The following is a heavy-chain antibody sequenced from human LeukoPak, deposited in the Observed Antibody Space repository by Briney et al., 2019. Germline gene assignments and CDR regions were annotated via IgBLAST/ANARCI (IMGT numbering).Heavy chain of an antibody. D-gene: IGHD6-19*01. J-gene: IGHJ3*02. CDR1: GFTFDDCD. CDR2: INWNGGST. V-gene: IGHV3-20*04. Sequence: GGSLRLSCAASGFTFDDCDVSWVRQAPGKGLEWVSGINWNGGSTGYADSVKGRFTISRDNAKNSLYLQMNNLRDEDTALYYCARIAMAGIGDGFDIWGQGTMVTVSS. CDR3: ARIAMAGIGDGFDI.